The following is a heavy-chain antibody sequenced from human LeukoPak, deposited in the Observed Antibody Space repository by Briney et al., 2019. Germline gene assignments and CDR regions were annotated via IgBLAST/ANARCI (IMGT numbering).Heavy chain of an antibody. Sequence: SETLSLTCTVSGGSISSSSYYWGWIRQPPGKGLEWIGSIYYSGSTYYNPSLKSRVTISVDTSKNQFSLKLSSVTAADTAVYYCARLISIFGVATDYWGQGTLVTVSS. D-gene: IGHD3-3*02. CDR3: ARLISIFGVATDY. J-gene: IGHJ4*02. CDR2: IYYSGST. V-gene: IGHV4-39*01. CDR1: GGSISSSSYY.